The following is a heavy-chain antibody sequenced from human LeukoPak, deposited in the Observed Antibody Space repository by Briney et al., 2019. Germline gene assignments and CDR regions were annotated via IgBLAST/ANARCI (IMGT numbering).Heavy chain of an antibody. D-gene: IGHD3-10*01. Sequence: SETLSLTCAVYGGSFSGYYWSWIRQPPGKGLEWIGEINHSGSTNYNPSLKSRVTISVDTSKNQFSLKLSSVTAADTAVYYCASVIWFGELSMNYYFDYWGQGTLVTVSS. CDR1: GGSFSGYY. J-gene: IGHJ4*02. CDR2: INHSGST. V-gene: IGHV4-34*01. CDR3: ASVIWFGELSMNYYFDY.